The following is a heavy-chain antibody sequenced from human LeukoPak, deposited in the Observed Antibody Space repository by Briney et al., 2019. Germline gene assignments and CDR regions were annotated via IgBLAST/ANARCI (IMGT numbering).Heavy chain of an antibody. J-gene: IGHJ4*02. V-gene: IGHV3-20*04. D-gene: IGHD3-16*01. CDR1: GFTFDDYT. CDR2: INWNGGST. Sequence: GGSLRLSCAASGFTFDDYTMSWVRQAPGKGLEWVSGINWNGGSTGYVDSVKGRFTISRDNAKNSLYLQMNSLRAEDTALYYCAKDLGFGSLDYWGQGTLVTVSS. CDR3: AKDLGFGSLDY.